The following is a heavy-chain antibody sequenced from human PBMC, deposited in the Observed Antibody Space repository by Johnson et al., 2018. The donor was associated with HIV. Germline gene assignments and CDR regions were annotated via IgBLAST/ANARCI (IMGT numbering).Heavy chain of an antibody. CDR2: IGTAGDT. V-gene: IGHV3-13*01. D-gene: IGHD6-6*01. CDR1: GFTFSSYD. J-gene: IGHJ3*02. CDR3: ARGGIAARIDAFDI. Sequence: VQLVESGGGLVQPGGSLRLSCAASGFTFSSYDMHWVRQATGKGLEWVSAIGTAGDTYYQGSVKGRFTISRENAKNSLYLQMNSLRAGDTAVYYCARGGIAARIDAFDIWGQGTMVTVSS.